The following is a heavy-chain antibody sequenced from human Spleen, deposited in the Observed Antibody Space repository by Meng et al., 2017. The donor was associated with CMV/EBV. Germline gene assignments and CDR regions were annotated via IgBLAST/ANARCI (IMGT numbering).Heavy chain of an antibody. CDR1: GFTFDDYA. CDR2: ISWNIGSI. CDR3: AKGRSMLNTYYFDY. V-gene: IGHV3-9*01. Sequence: SLKISCAASGFTFDDYAMHWVRQAPGKGLEWVSGISWNIGSIGYADSVKGRFTISRNNAKNSLYLQMNILRAEDTALYYCAKGRSMLNTYYFDYWGQGTLVTVSS. D-gene: IGHD2-8*01. J-gene: IGHJ4*02.